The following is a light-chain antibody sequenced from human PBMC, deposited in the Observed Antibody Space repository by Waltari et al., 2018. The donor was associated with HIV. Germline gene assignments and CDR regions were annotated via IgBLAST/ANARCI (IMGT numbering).Light chain of an antibody. Sequence: QSVVTQPPSASGTPGQNISISCSGDISNLGGNFVYWYQQRPGTAPRLLIYRNDQRPSGVPDRFAGAKYATSASLAISGLRSEDEGDYHCSTWDNSLSHWVFGGGTKVTVL. V-gene: IGLV1-47*01. CDR1: ISNLGGNF. CDR3: STWDNSLSHWV. J-gene: IGLJ3*02. CDR2: RND.